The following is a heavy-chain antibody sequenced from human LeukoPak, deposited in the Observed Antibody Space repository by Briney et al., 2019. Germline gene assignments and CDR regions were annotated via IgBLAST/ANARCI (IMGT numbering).Heavy chain of an antibody. J-gene: IGHJ4*02. Sequence: GGSLRLSCAASGFTFSSYAMSWVRQAPGKGLEWVSAISGSGSSTYYADSVKGRFTISRDNSKNTLYLQMNSLRAEDTAVYYCTTELDVRPNHYWGQGTLVTVSS. CDR2: ISGSGSST. CDR1: GFTFSSYA. CDR3: TTELDVRPNHY. V-gene: IGHV3-23*01. D-gene: IGHD1-14*01.